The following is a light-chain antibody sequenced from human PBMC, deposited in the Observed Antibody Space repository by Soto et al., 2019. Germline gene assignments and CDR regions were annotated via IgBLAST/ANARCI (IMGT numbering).Light chain of an antibody. Sequence: DIPMTQSPSSLSASVGDRVTITCRASQSISNHLNWYQQKPGQAPKLLIYAASTLQSGVPSRFSGSGYETDFTLTISSLQPEDFATYYCQQSYNSHTFGQGTKLEI. CDR3: QQSYNSHT. CDR2: AAS. CDR1: QSISNH. V-gene: IGKV1-39*01. J-gene: IGKJ2*01.